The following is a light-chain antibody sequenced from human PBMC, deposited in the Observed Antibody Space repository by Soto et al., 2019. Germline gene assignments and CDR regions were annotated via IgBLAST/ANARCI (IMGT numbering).Light chain of an antibody. CDR3: SSYTSSSTSPDVV. Sequence: QSALTQPASVSGSPGQSITISCTGTSSDVGGYNYVSWYQQHPGKAPKLMIYDVSNRPSGVSNRFSGSKSGNTASLTISGLQAEDEADYYCSSYTSSSTSPDVVFGGGTKLTVL. CDR2: DVS. J-gene: IGLJ2*01. CDR1: SSDVGGYNY. V-gene: IGLV2-14*01.